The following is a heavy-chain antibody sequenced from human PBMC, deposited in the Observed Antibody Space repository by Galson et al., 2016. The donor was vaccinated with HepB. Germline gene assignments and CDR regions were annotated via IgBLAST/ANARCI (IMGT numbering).Heavy chain of an antibody. V-gene: IGHV3-15*01. CDR3: TLYTYGRFDY. J-gene: IGHJ4*02. D-gene: IGHD5-18*01. CDR1: GFTFSNAW. CDR2: INTKTDGGTT. Sequence: SLRLSCAASGFTFSNAWMSWVRQAPGKGLEWVGRINTKTDGGTTEYAAPVKDRLTISRDDSKNTVDLQMNSLKTEDTAVYYCTLYTYGRFDYWGQGTLVTVSS.